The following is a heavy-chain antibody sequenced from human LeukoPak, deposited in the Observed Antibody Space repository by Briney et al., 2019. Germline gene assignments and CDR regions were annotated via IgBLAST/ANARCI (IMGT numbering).Heavy chain of an antibody. CDR3: ARGEPYSSGGPAEIRYNWFDP. Sequence: ASVKVSCKASGYTFTSYDINWVRHATGQGLEWMGWMNPNSGNTGYAQKFQGRVTMTRNTSISTAYMELSSLRSEDTAVYYCARGEPYSSGGPAEIRYNWFDPWGQGTLVTVSS. CDR1: GYTFTSYD. CDR2: MNPNSGNT. J-gene: IGHJ5*02. V-gene: IGHV1-8*01. D-gene: IGHD6-25*01.